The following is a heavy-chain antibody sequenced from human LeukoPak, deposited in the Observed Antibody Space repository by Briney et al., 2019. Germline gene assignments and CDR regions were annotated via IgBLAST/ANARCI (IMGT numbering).Heavy chain of an antibody. Sequence: PGGSLRLSCAASGFTFSSYAMSWVRRAPGKGLEWVSAISGSGGSTYYADSVKGRFTISRDNSKNTLYLQMNSLRAEDTAVYYCAKAWTMVRGVIALLYFDYWGQGTLVTVSS. D-gene: IGHD3-10*01. CDR2: ISGSGGST. CDR1: GFTFSSYA. CDR3: AKAWTMVRGVIALLYFDY. V-gene: IGHV3-23*01. J-gene: IGHJ4*02.